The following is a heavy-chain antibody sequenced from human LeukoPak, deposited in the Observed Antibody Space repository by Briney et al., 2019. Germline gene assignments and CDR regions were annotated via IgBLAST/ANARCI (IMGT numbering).Heavy chain of an antibody. J-gene: IGHJ4*02. CDR3: ARGVGSGYTDY. V-gene: IGHV4-59*01. D-gene: IGHD3-22*01. CDR1: GGSISNYY. CDR2: ISYSGNT. Sequence: PSETLSLTCTVSGGSISNYYWTWIRQPPGKVLEWIGFISYSGNTNYNPSLKSRVTISLDTSKNQFSLKLISVTAADTAVYYCARGVGSGYTDYWGQGALVTVSS.